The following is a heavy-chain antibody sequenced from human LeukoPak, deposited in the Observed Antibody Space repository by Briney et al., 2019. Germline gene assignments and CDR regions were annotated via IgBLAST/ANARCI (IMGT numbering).Heavy chain of an antibody. J-gene: IGHJ3*02. CDR3: VIDAWELPLDAFDI. D-gene: IGHD1-26*01. Sequence: PGGSLRLSCAASGFTFSSYNMNWVRQAPGKGLEWVSYISDSGTTIYYADSVKGRFTISRDNAKNSLYLQMNSLRDEDTAVYYCVIDAWELPLDAFDIWGQGTMVTVSS. V-gene: IGHV3-48*02. CDR1: GFTFSSYN. CDR2: ISDSGTTI.